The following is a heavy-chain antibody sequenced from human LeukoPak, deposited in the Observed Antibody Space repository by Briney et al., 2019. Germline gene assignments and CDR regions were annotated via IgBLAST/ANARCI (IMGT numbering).Heavy chain of an antibody. J-gene: IGHJ4*02. D-gene: IGHD3-22*01. CDR1: GGSFSGYY. V-gene: IGHV4-30-4*08. Sequence: SETLSLTCAVYGGSFSGYYWSWIRQPPGKGLEWIGYIYYSGSTYYNPSLKSRVTISVDTSKNQFSLKLSSVTAADTAVYYCARVHSDSSGYYHDYWGQGTLVTVSS. CDR2: IYYSGST. CDR3: ARVHSDSSGYYHDY.